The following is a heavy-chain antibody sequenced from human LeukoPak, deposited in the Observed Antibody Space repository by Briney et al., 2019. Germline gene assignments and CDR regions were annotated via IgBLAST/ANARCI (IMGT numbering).Heavy chain of an antibody. CDR2: INHSGST. Sequence: SETLSLTCAVYGGSFSGYYWSWIRQPPGKGLEWIGEINHSGSTDYNPSLKSRVTISVDTSKNQFSLKLSSVTAADTAVYYCARAATVVTLDYWGQGTLVTVSS. J-gene: IGHJ4*02. CDR3: ARAATVVTLDY. CDR1: GGSFSGYY. V-gene: IGHV4-34*01. D-gene: IGHD4-23*01.